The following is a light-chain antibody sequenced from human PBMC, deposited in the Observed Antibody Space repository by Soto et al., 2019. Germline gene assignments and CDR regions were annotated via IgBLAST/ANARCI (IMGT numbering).Light chain of an antibody. J-gene: IGLJ3*02. CDR3: SSYAGGHTWV. Sequence: QSALTQPRSVSGSPGQSVTISCTGTSGNIGDYDFVSWYHQRPGKVPKVIIYDVSERPSGVPDRFSGSKSGNTASLTISGLQGDDEAVYYCSSYAGGHTWVFGGGTKLTVL. CDR1: SGNIGDYDF. CDR2: DVS. V-gene: IGLV2-11*01.